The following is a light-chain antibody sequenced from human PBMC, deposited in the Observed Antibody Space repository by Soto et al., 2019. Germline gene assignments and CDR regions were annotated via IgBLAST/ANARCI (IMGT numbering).Light chain of an antibody. Sequence: EIVMTQSPATLSVSPGERATLSCRASQSVSSNLAWYQQKPGQAPRLLIYGGSTRATGIPARFSGSGSGTECTLTISSLQSEDFAVYYCQQYNNWAITFGQGTRLEIK. CDR2: GGS. CDR1: QSVSSN. V-gene: IGKV3-15*01. J-gene: IGKJ5*01. CDR3: QQYNNWAIT.